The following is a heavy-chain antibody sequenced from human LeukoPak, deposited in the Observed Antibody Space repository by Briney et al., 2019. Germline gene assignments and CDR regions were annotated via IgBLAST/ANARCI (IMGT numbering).Heavy chain of an antibody. V-gene: IGHV3-11*01. CDR3: ARDSPVGSPEGDAFDM. CDR1: GFTFSDYY. Sequence: GGSLRLSCAASGFTFSDYYMSWIRQAPGKGLEWVSYISSSGSTIYYADSVKGRFTISRDNAKNSLYLQMNSLRAEDTAVYYCARDSPVGSPEGDAFDMWGQGTMVTVSS. D-gene: IGHD1-26*01. CDR2: ISSSGSTI. J-gene: IGHJ3*02.